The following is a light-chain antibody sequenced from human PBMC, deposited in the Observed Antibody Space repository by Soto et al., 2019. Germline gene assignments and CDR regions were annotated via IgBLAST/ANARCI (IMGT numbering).Light chain of an antibody. CDR2: WAS. CDR3: QQYYSSPWT. CDR1: QSVLYSSNNKNY. V-gene: IGKV4-1*01. J-gene: IGKJ1*01. Sequence: DIVMTQSPDSLAVSLGERATINCKSSQSVLYSSNNKNYLAWYQQKPGQPPNLLIYWASTRESGVPDRFSGSGSGTDFTLTISSLQAEDVPVYYCQQYYSSPWTFGQGTKVEIK.